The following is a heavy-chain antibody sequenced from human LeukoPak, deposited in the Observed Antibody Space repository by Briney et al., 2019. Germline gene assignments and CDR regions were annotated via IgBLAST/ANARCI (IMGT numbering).Heavy chain of an antibody. V-gene: IGHV4-34*01. CDR1: SGXX. CDR3: ARGRLGGSGSYYHNWFDP. J-gene: IGHJ5*02. D-gene: IGHD3-10*01. CDR2: INHRGTT. Sequence: SGXXXSXIRXPPGKXLEWIXEINHRGTTNYNPSLKSRITISLDTSKNHFSLRLSSVTAADTAVYYCARGRLGGSGSYYHNWFDPWGQGTLVTVSS.